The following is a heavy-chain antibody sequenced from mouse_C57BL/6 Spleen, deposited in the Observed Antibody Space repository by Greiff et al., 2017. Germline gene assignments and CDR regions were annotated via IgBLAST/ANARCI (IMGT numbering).Heavy chain of an antibody. J-gene: IGHJ4*01. V-gene: IGHV1-82*01. D-gene: IGHD1-1*01. CDR1: GYAFSSSW. Sequence: QVQLQQSGPELVKPGASVKISCKASGYAFSSSWMNWVKQRPGKGLEWIGRIYPGDGDTNYNGKFKGKATLTADKSSSTAYMQLSSLTSEDSAFYFCSRHYYGSSFDAMDYWGQGTSVTVSS. CDR3: SRHYYGSSFDAMDY. CDR2: IYPGDGDT.